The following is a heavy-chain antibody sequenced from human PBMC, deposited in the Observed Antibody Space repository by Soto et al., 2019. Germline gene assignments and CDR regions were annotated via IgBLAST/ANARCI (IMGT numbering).Heavy chain of an antibody. D-gene: IGHD3-9*01. J-gene: IGHJ4*02. V-gene: IGHV2-5*02. Sequence: QITLKESGPTLVRPTQTLTLTCAFSGFSLSTSGVGVGWIRQPPGKALEWLAVIYWDDSKHYSPSLRSRLTITKDTSKNQVVLTMTNMDTMDTGTYYCAHKGPEDWPLDYWGQGTLVTVSS. CDR2: IYWDDSK. CDR3: AHKGPEDWPLDY. CDR1: GFSLSTSGVG.